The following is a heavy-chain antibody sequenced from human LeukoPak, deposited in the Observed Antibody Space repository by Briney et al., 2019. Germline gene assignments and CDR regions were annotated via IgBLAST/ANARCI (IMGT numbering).Heavy chain of an antibody. CDR1: GGTFSSYA. V-gene: IGHV1-69*04. D-gene: IGHD3-22*01. CDR2: IIPILGIA. CDR3: AALYYYDSSGYYPIDY. Sequence: SVKVSCKASGGTFSSYAISWVRQAPGQGLEWMGRIIPILGIANYAQKFQGRVTITADKSTSTAYMELSSLRSEDTAVYYCAALYYYDSSGYYPIDYWGQGTLVTVSS. J-gene: IGHJ4*02.